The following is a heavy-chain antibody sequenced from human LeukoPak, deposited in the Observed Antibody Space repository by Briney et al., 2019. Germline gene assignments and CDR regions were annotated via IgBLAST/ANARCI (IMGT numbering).Heavy chain of an antibody. V-gene: IGHV3-48*03. J-gene: IGHJ4*02. CDR2: ISSSGSTI. CDR3: ARDIYYYDSSGYYFPGGSDY. Sequence: GGSLRLSCAASGFTFSSYEMNWVRQAPGKGLEWVSYISSSGSTIYYADSVKGRFTISRDNAKNSLCLQMNSLRAEDTAVYYCARDIYYYDSSGYYFPGGSDYWGQGTLVTVSS. CDR1: GFTFSSYE. D-gene: IGHD3-22*01.